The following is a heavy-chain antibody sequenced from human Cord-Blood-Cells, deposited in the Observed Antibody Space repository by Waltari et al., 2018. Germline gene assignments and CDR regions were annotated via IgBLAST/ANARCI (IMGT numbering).Heavy chain of an antibody. V-gene: IGHV1-18*01. Sequence: QVQLVQSGAEVQKPGASVKVSCKASGYTFTSHGISWVRQAPGQGLEWMGWISAYNGNTNYAQKLQGRVTMTTDTSTSTAYMELRSLRSDDTAVYYCARHAGIAVAGEDGGWFDPWGQGTLVTVSS. J-gene: IGHJ5*02. CDR2: ISAYNGNT. CDR3: ARHAGIAVAGEDGGWFDP. D-gene: IGHD6-19*01. CDR1: GYTFTSHG.